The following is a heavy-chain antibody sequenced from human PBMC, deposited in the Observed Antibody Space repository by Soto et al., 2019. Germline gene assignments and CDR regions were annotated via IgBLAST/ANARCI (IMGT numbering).Heavy chain of an antibody. V-gene: IGHV4-39*01. J-gene: IGHJ4*02. CDR3: ARGFPTVVTVDY. D-gene: IGHD4-17*01. Sequence: PSETLSLTCTVSVGSISSSSYYWGWIRQPPGKGLEWIGSIYYSGSTYYNPSLKSRVTISVDTSKNQFSLKLSSVTAADTAVYYCARGFPTVVTVDYWGQGTLVTVSS. CDR1: VGSISSSSYY. CDR2: IYYSGST.